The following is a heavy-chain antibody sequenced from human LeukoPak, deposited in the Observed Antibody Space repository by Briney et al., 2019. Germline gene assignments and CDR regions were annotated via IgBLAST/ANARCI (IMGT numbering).Heavy chain of an antibody. V-gene: IGHV3-30*18. J-gene: IGHJ6*03. CDR3: AKDGVVVGNYYYYYMDV. CDR1: GFTFDDYG. CDR2: ISYDGSNK. Sequence: GGSLRLSCAASGFTFDDYGMHWVRQAPGKGLEWVAVISYDGSNKYYADSVKGRFTISRDNSKNTLYLQMNSLRAEDTAVYYCAKDGVVVGNYYYYYMDVWGKGTTDTVSS. D-gene: IGHD2-15*01.